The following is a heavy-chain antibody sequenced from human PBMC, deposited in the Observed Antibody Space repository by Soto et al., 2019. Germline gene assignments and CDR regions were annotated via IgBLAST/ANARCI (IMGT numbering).Heavy chain of an antibody. J-gene: IGHJ3*01. CDR2: IKSKTDGGTT. V-gene: IGHV3-15*07. CDR1: SVSNAW. D-gene: IGHD6-19*01. CDR3: TTEGWSGWYGDAFDL. Sequence: SVSNAWMNWVRQAPGKGLEWVGRIKSKTDGGTTDYAAPVKGRFTISRDDSKNTLYLQMNSLKTEDTAVYYCTTEGWSGWYGDAFDLWGQGTMVTVSS.